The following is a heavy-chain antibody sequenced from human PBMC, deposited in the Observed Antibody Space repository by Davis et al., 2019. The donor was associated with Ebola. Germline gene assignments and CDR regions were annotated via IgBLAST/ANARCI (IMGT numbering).Heavy chain of an antibody. J-gene: IGHJ4*02. V-gene: IGHV1-18*04. CDR1: GYTFISYG. Sequence: ASVKVSCKSSGYTFISYGLVWVRQAPGLGLEWMGWISGFNTNTNFAQKFQGRVTVSKDTSTNTAYMDLRSLTSDDTAIYYCARAPNYDVLTGTSSYCFDYWGQGTLVTVSS. D-gene: IGHD3-9*01. CDR3: ARAPNYDVLTGTSSYCFDY. CDR2: ISGFNTNT.